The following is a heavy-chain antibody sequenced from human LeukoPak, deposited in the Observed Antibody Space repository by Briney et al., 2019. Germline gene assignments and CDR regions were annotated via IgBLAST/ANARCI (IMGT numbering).Heavy chain of an antibody. J-gene: IGHJ4*02. Sequence: ASVRVSCKTSGYTFTGYYVHWVRQAPGQALEWMGWINPNSGGTHYTQKFQGRVTLTRDASISTAYMELSSLRSDDTALYYCARDVSGSYDYWGQGTLVTVSS. CDR1: GYTFTGYY. V-gene: IGHV1-2*02. CDR3: ARDVSGSYDY. CDR2: INPNSGGT. D-gene: IGHD1-26*01.